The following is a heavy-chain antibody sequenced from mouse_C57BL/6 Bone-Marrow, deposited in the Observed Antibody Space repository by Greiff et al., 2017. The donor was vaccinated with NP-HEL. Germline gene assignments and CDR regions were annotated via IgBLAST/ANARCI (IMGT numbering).Heavy chain of an antibody. J-gene: IGHJ1*03. D-gene: IGHD1-1*01. CDR1: GFTFSSYA. CDR2: ISDGGSYT. Sequence: EVQLVESGGGLVKPGGSLKLSCAASGFTFSSYAMSWVRQTPEKRLEWVATISDGGSYTYYPDNVKGRFTISRDNAKNNLYLQMSHLKSEDTAMYYCARDRDTTVVGYWYFDVWGTGTTVTVSS. V-gene: IGHV5-4*01. CDR3: ARDRDTTVVGYWYFDV.